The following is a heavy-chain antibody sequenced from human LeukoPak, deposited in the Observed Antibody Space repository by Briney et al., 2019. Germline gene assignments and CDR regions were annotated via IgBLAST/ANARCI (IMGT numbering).Heavy chain of an antibody. CDR1: GGSFSGYY. Sequence: SETLSLTCAVYGGSFSGYYWSWIRQPPGKGLEWIGEINHSGSTNYNPSLKSRVTISVDTSKNQFSLKLSSVTAADTAVYYCARVLRYSSGWYLDYWGQGTLVTVSS. D-gene: IGHD6-19*01. V-gene: IGHV4-34*01. CDR3: ARVLRYSSGWYLDY. J-gene: IGHJ4*02. CDR2: INHSGST.